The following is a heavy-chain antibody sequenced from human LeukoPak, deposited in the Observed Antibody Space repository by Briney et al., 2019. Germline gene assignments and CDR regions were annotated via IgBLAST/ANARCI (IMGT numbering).Heavy chain of an antibody. Sequence: ASVKVSCKASGYNFISYGISWVRQAPGQGLEWMAWISAYRGNEKYAQKFQGRVTMTTDTSTSTAHMELRSLRSDDTAIDYCGRVVHDQEVLRRVDYWGQGTLVTVSS. D-gene: IGHD4/OR15-4a*01. J-gene: IGHJ4*02. CDR1: GYNFISYG. CDR2: ISAYRGNE. CDR3: GRVVHDQEVLRRVDY. V-gene: IGHV1-18*04.